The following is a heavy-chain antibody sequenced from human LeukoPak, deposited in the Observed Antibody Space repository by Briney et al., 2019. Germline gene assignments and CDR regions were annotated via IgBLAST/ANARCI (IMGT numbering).Heavy chain of an antibody. V-gene: IGHV3-33*08. J-gene: IGHJ3*02. Sequence: GGSLRLSCAASGFTFSTYSMHWVRQAPGKGLEWVAVIWHDGSNKYYADSVKGRFTISRDNSEHTLYLQMNSLRVEDTALFYCARAGGSRYGYAFDIWGQGTLVTVSS. D-gene: IGHD5-12*01. CDR1: GFTFSTYS. CDR3: ARAGGSRYGYAFDI. CDR2: IWHDGSNK.